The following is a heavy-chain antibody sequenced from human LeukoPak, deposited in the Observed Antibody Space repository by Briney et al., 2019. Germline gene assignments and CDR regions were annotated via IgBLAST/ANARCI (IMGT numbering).Heavy chain of an antibody. Sequence: SETLSLTCTVSGGSISSGSYYWGWIRQPPGKGLEWIGTIYYSGSTYYNPSLKSRVTISVDTSKNQFFLKVSSVTAADTAVYFCARARGPLLYFDYWGQGTLVTVSS. J-gene: IGHJ4*02. CDR3: ARARGPLLYFDY. V-gene: IGHV4-39*07. CDR2: IYYSGST. D-gene: IGHD2-15*01. CDR1: GGSISSGSYY.